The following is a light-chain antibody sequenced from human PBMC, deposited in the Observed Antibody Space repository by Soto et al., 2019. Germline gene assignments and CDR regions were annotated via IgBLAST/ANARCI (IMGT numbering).Light chain of an antibody. Sequence: EIVLTQSPGTLSLSPGERATLSCRASQSVSSSYLAWYQQKPGQAPRLLIYGASSRATGIPDRFSGSGSGTDFTLTISRLEREDFAVYYCQQYGSSPQTFGGGTKVEIK. V-gene: IGKV3-20*01. CDR1: QSVSSSY. CDR2: GAS. J-gene: IGKJ4*01. CDR3: QQYGSSPQT.